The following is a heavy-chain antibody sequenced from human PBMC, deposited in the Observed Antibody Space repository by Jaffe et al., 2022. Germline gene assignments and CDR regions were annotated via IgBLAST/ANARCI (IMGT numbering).Heavy chain of an antibody. Sequence: QVQLQESGPGLVKPSQTLSLTCTVSGGSISSGSYYWSWIRQPAGKGLEWIGRIYTSGSTNYNPSLKSRVTISVDTSKNQFSLKLSSVTAADTAVYYCARETYLSPPFDPWGQGTLVTVSS. CDR3: ARETYLSPPFDP. D-gene: IGHD3-10*01. CDR1: GGSISSGSYY. J-gene: IGHJ5*02. V-gene: IGHV4-61*02. CDR2: IYTSGST.